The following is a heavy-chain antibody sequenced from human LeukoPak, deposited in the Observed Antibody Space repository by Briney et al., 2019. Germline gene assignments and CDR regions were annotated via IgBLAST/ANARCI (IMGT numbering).Heavy chain of an antibody. Sequence: ASVKVSCKASGYTFTSYYIQWVRQAPGQGLEWMGWINPNSGGTNYAQKFQGRVTMTRDTSISTAYMELSRLRSDDTAVYYCARVPTTVVTPDDYWGQGTLVTVSS. CDR2: INPNSGGT. D-gene: IGHD4-23*01. J-gene: IGHJ4*02. V-gene: IGHV1-2*02. CDR3: ARVPTTVVTPDDY. CDR1: GYTFTSYY.